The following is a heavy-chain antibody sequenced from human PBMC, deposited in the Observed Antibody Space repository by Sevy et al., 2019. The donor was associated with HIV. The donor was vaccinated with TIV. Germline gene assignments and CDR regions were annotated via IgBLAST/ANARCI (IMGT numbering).Heavy chain of an antibody. CDR3: SRDAGYSTDWYPSDY. CDR1: EFMFSTYA. Sequence: GGSLRLSCAASEFMFSTYAMHWVRLAPGKGLEWVAVISYDGSSHYYADSVKGRFTISRDNSKNTLFLQMNSLRLEDTAFYYCSRDAGYSTDWYPSDYWGQGTLVTVSS. CDR2: ISYDGSSH. D-gene: IGHD6-19*01. J-gene: IGHJ4*02. V-gene: IGHV3-30-3*01.